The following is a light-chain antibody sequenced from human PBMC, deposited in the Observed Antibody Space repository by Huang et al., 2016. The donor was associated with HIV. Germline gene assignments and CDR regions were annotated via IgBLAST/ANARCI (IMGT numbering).Light chain of an antibody. CDR2: WAS. CDR1: QSVLYNSDNKNY. Sequence: DIVMTQSPDSLAVSLGVRATINCKSSQSVLYNSDNKNYLAWYQQQPGQPPRLLIYWASTRESGVPDRFSGRGSGTDFTLTISSLQAEDVAVYYCQQYYSIPITFGQGTRLEIK. V-gene: IGKV4-1*01. J-gene: IGKJ5*01. CDR3: QQYYSIPIT.